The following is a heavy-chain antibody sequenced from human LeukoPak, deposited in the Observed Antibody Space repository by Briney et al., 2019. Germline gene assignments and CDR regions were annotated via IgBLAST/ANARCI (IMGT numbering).Heavy chain of an antibody. CDR3: AKELVSRSSLSFDY. D-gene: IGHD2-2*01. CDR2: IGGGADYT. J-gene: IGHJ4*02. V-gene: IGHV3-23*01. CDR1: GFTFSTYA. Sequence: GGSLRLSCAASGFTFSTYAMAWVRQAPGKGLEWVSAIGGGADYTFYADSVTGRFTISRDNSKDTLYLQMNSLRAEDTAVYYCAKELVSRSSLSFDYWGQGTRVTVSS.